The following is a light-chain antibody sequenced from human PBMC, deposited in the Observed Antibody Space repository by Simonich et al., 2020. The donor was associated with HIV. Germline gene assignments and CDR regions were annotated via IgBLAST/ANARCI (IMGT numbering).Light chain of an antibody. CDR1: QSFTSW. CDR2: KAS. CDR3: QQYNSYSYT. V-gene: IGKV1-5*03. Sequence: DIQITQSPSTLSASVGNRFTSTCRASQSFTSWLSWYQQKPGKAPKLLIYKASSLESGVPSRFSGNGSGTEFTLTINSLQPDDFATYYCQQYNSYSYTFGQGTKLEIK. J-gene: IGKJ2*01.